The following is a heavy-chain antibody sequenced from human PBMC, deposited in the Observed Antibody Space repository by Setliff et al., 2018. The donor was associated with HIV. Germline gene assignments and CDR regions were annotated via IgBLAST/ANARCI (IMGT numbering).Heavy chain of an antibody. CDR2: ILPLSGAG. J-gene: IGHJ4*02. V-gene: IGHV1-69*13. D-gene: IGHD3-22*01. CDR3: ATYYFDSSGYYRANYFEY. CDR1: GGTFSNYA. Sequence: ASVKVSCKASGGTFSNYAISWVRQAPGQGLEWMGGILPLSGAGNYAQKFQGRVTITADESTRTAHLDLSSLRSEDTAFYYCATYYFDSSGYYRANYFEYWGQGTLVTVSS.